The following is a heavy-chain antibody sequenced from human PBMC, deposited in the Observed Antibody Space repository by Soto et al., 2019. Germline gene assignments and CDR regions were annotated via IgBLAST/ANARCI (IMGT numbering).Heavy chain of an antibody. V-gene: IGHV1-18*01. J-gene: IGHJ5*02. CDR3: ARDLFYGSGGFRWFDP. Sequence: GASVKVSCKASGYTFTTYVVSWVRQAPGQGLEWMGWISGYNGNTNYAQKLQGRVTMTTDTSASTAYMELRSLRSDDTAVYYCARDLFYGSGGFRWFDPWGQGTLVTVSS. CDR1: GYTFTTYV. CDR2: ISGYNGNT. D-gene: IGHD5-12*01.